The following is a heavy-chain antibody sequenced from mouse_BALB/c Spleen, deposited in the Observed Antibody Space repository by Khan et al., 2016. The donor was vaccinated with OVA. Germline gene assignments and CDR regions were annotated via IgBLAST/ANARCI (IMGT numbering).Heavy chain of an antibody. J-gene: IGHJ4*01. D-gene: IGHD4-1*01. CDR1: GYTFSNYW. V-gene: IGHV1-9*01. CDR2: ILPGRGNI. Sequence: QVQLQQSGAELMKPGASVKISCKTTGYTFSNYWIEWIKQRPGHGLEWIGEILPGRGNINYNEKFKGKATFTADTSSNIAYMQLNSLTSEDSAVYYCARGDGTTYGMAYWGQGTSVTVSS. CDR3: ARGDGTTYGMAY.